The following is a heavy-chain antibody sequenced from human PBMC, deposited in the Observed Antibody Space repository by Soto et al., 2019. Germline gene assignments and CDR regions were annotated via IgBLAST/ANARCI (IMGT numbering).Heavy chain of an antibody. D-gene: IGHD5-12*01. CDR2: VYPGDSDT. J-gene: IGHJ4*02. Sequence: PGESLKISCKASGYSFTRDWIAWVRQMPGKGLEWMGIVYPGDSDTRYSSSFQGQVPISADKSISTAYLQWSSLKASDTAMYYCARDDSGSAYFDYWGQGTLVTVSS. CDR1: GYSFTRDW. V-gene: IGHV5-51*01. CDR3: ARDDSGSAYFDY.